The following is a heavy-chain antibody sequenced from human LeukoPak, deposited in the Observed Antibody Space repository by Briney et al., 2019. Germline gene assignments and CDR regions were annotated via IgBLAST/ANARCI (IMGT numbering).Heavy chain of an antibody. CDR1: GGSFSGYY. V-gene: IGHV4-34*01. J-gene: IGHJ4*02. CDR3: ARGRGSSGWYNDY. D-gene: IGHD6-19*01. CDR2: INHSGST. Sequence: PPETLSLTCAVYGGSFSGYYWSWIRQPPGKGLEWIGEINHSGSTNYNPSLKSRVTISVDTSKNQFSLKLSSVTAADTAVYYCARGRGSSGWYNDYWGQGTLVTVSS.